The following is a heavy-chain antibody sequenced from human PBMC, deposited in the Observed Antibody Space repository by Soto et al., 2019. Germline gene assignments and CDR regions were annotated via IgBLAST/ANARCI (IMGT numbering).Heavy chain of an antibody. CDR3: ARLGYCTNGICYTFAQ. J-gene: IGHJ4*02. D-gene: IGHD2-8*01. V-gene: IGHV5-51*01. CDR1: GYSFNVYW. CDR2: IYPGDSDT. Sequence: GESLKISCKGSGYSFNVYWIGWVRQMPGKGLEWMGIIYPGDSDTRYSPSFQGQVTISADKSISTAYLEWSSLKASDTATYYCARLGYCTNGICYTFAQWGQGTQVTVSS.